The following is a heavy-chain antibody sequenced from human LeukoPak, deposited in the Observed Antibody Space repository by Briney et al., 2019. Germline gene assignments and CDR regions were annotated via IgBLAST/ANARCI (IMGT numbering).Heavy chain of an antibody. CDR2: IIPIFGTA. Sequence: ASVKVSCKASGGTFSSYAINWVRQAPGQGLEWMGGIIPIFGTANYAQKFQGRVTITTDESTSTAYMELSSLRSEDTAVYYCAVIYDSSGYDYWGQGTLVTVSS. D-gene: IGHD3-22*01. CDR1: GGTFSSYA. J-gene: IGHJ4*02. CDR3: AVIYDSSGYDY. V-gene: IGHV1-69*05.